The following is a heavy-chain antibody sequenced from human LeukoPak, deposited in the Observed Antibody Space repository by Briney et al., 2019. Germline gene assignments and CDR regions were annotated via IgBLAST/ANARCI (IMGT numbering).Heavy chain of an antibody. CDR3: ARDHMVRQPL. CDR2: IYYSGST. V-gene: IGHV4-31*03. Sequence: SETLSLTCSVSGDSIASTIYYWSWIRQHPGKGLEWIGYIYYSGSTYYNPSLKSRVTISVDTSKNQFSLKLSSVTAADTAVYYCARDHMVRQPLWGQGTLVTVSS. J-gene: IGHJ4*02. CDR1: GDSIASTIYY. D-gene: IGHD3-10*01.